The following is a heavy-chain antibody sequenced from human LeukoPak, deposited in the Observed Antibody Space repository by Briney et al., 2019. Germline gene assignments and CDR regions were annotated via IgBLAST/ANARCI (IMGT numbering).Heavy chain of an antibody. V-gene: IGHV4-34*01. CDR3: ARDLSDYYGSGSYRPIDAFDI. Sequence: SETLSLTCAVYGGSFSGYYWSWIRQPPGKGLEWIGEINHSGSPNYNPPLKSRVTISIDTSKNQFSLKLSPVTAADTAVYYCARDLSDYYGSGSYRPIDAFDIWGQGTMVTVSS. CDR2: INHSGSP. CDR1: GGSFSGYY. J-gene: IGHJ3*02. D-gene: IGHD3-10*01.